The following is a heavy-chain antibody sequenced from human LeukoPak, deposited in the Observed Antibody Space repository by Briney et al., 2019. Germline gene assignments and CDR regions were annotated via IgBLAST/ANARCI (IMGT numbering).Heavy chain of an antibody. Sequence: GESLRISCKGSGYSFTTYWISWVRQMPGKGLEWMGRIDPSDSYTNYSPSFQGHVTISADKSFSTAYLQWTSLKASDADMYYCARHAKAYGSSCDYWGQGTLVTVSS. D-gene: IGHD6-13*01. CDR1: GYSFTTYW. CDR3: ARHAKAYGSSCDY. CDR2: IDPSDSYT. V-gene: IGHV5-10-1*01. J-gene: IGHJ4*02.